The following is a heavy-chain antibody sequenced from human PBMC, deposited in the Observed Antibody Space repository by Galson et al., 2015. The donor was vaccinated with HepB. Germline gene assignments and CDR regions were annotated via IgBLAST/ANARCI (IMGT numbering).Heavy chain of an antibody. CDR3: ARERSWKYQRCFDY. CDR1: GFTFSDYY. CDR2: ISSSGSTI. Sequence: SLRLSCAASGFTFSDYYMSWIRQAPGKGLEWVSYISSSGSTIYYADSVKGRFTISRDTAKNSLYLQMNSLRAEDTAVYYCARERSWKYQRCFDYWGQGTLVTVSS. J-gene: IGHJ4*02. V-gene: IGHV3-11*01. D-gene: IGHD2-2*01.